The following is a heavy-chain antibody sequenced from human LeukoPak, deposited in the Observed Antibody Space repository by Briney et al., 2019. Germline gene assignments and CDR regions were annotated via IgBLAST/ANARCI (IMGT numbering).Heavy chain of an antibody. CDR1: GFTFSSYS. CDR2: ISSSSSYI. D-gene: IGHD4-17*01. J-gene: IGHJ4*02. Sequence: GGSLRLSCAASGFTFSSYSMNWVRQAPGKGLEWVSSISSSSSYIYYADSVKGRFTISRDNAENSLYLQMNSLRAEDTAVYYCARDTTVTQNFDYWGQGTLVTVSS. CDR3: ARDTTVTQNFDY. V-gene: IGHV3-21*01.